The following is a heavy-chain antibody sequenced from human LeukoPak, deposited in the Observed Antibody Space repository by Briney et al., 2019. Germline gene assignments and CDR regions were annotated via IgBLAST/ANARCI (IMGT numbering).Heavy chain of an antibody. J-gene: IGHJ6*02. CDR1: GYTFTTYY. V-gene: IGHV1-46*01. CDR3: ARFQEGYYYGMDV. CDR2: INPSGGST. Sequence: ASVKVSCKASGYTFTTYYMHWVRQAPGQGLEWMGIINPSGGSTSYAQKFQGRVTMTRDTSTSTVYMELSSLRSEDTAVYYCARFQEGYYYGMDVWGQGTTVTVSS.